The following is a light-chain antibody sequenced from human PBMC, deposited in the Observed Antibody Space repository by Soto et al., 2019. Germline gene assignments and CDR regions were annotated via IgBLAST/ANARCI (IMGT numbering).Light chain of an antibody. CDR3: QLYGSSRRFT. Sequence: DIVLTQSPGTLSLSPGERATLSCRASQSVSGTYLAWYQQKPGQAPRVLIYGASSRVAGIPDRFSGSGSGTDFTLTISRLEPEDLAVYYCQLYGSSRRFTFGQGTKLEFK. CDR2: GAS. CDR1: QSVSGTY. J-gene: IGKJ2*01. V-gene: IGKV3-20*01.